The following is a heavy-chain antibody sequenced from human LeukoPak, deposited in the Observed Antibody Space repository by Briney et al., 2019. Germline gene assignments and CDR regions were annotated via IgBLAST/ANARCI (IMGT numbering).Heavy chain of an antibody. CDR2: IQYDGSNK. J-gene: IGHJ4*02. CDR3: TNRYCSGGSCHRDY. D-gene: IGHD2-15*01. CDR1: GFTFSNYG. Sequence: PGGSLRLSCAASGFTFSNYGMHWVRQAPGKGLEWVAFIQYDGSNKYYADSVKGRFTISRDNSKNTLYLQMNSLRAEDTALYYCTNRYCSGGSCHRDYWGQGTPVTVSS. V-gene: IGHV3-30*02.